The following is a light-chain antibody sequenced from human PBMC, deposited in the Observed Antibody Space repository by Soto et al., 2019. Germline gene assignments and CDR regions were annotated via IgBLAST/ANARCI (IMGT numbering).Light chain of an antibody. Sequence: EIVLTQSPGTLSLSPGERATLSCRASQSLSSSYLAWYQQKPGQAPRLLIYGASSRATGIPDRFSGSRSGTGFTLTISRLELEDFAVYYWQQYGGSPPYTFGQGTKVEIK. CDR2: GAS. CDR3: QQYGGSPPYT. J-gene: IGKJ2*01. CDR1: QSLSSSY. V-gene: IGKV3-20*01.